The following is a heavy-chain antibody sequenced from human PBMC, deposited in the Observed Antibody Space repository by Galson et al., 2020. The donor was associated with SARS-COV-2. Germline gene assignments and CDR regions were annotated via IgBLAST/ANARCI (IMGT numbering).Heavy chain of an antibody. D-gene: IGHD3-10*01. J-gene: IGHJ3*01. CDR3: ARGHGITTNLGAPDDLDG. CDR1: GYTFTGYY. V-gene: IGHV1-2*04. CDR2: INPNSGGT. Sequence: ASVKVSCKASGYTFTGYYMHWVRQAPGQGLEWMGWINPNSGGTNYAQKFQGWVTMTRDTSISTAYMELSRLRSDDTAVYYCARGHGITTNLGAPDDLDGWGKGTMVTGSS.